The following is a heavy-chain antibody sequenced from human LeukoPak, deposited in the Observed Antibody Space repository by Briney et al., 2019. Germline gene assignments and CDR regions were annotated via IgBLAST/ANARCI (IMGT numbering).Heavy chain of an antibody. J-gene: IGHJ6*03. CDR3: ARLAGGYYYYMDV. D-gene: IGHD2-21*01. CDR2: ISSSGSTI. CDR1: GFTFSSYE. V-gene: IGHV3-48*03. Sequence: GGSLRLSCAASGFTFSSYEMNWVRQAPGKGPEWVSYISSSGSTIYYADSVKGRFTISRDNAKNSLYLQMNSLRAEDTAVYYCARLAGGYYYYMDVWGKGTTVTVSS.